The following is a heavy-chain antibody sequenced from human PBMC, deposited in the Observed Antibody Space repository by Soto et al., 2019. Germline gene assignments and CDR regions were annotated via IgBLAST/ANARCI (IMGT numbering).Heavy chain of an antibody. J-gene: IGHJ4*02. Sequence: GGSLRLSCAASAFTFSSYAMHWVRQAPGKGLEWVAVISYDGSNKYYADSVKGRFTISRDNSKNTLYLQMNSLRAEDTAVYYCAREAARPASAKYYFDYWGQGTLVAVSS. V-gene: IGHV3-30-3*01. CDR2: ISYDGSNK. CDR1: AFTFSSYA. D-gene: IGHD6-6*01. CDR3: AREAARPASAKYYFDY.